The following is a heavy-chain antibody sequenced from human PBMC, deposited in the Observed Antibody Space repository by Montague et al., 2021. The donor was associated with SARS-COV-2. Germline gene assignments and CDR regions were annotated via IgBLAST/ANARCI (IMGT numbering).Heavy chain of an antibody. V-gene: IGHV3-23*01. D-gene: IGHD2-15*01. J-gene: IGHJ4*02. CDR1: GFSFSSFV. Sequence: SLRLSCAASGFSFSSFVMSWVRQSPGEGLEWVPAITGRGSDTYYSDSVTGLFTISRDNSKNTLYLQMNGLRDDDTAVYYCVKFGDCTGGSCYGFFDYWGQGARVTVSS. CDR3: VKFGDCTGGSCYGFFDY. CDR2: ITGRGSDT.